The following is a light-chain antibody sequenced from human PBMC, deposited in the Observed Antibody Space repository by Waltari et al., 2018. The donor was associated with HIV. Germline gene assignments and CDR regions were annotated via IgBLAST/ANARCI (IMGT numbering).Light chain of an antibody. V-gene: IGKV3-15*01. CDR2: GAA. CDR1: QSVSNY. CDR3: QQYNKWPWT. Sequence: EIVMTQSPATLSVSPGERATLSCRAGQSVSNYLAWFQQRPGQAPRLLISGAATSATDVSARFSGSGSGTEFTLTISSLQSEDFAIYYCQQYNKWPWTFGQGTKVEIK. J-gene: IGKJ1*01.